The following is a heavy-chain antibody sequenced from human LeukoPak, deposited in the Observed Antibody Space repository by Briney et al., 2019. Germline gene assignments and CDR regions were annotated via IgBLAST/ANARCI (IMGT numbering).Heavy chain of an antibody. Sequence: PGGSLRLSCAASGFTFSSYAISWVRQAPGQGLEWMGGIIPIFGTANYAQKFQGRVTITTDESTSTAYMELSSLRSEDTAVYYCAIQGYGGNSGYWGQGTLVTVSS. CDR1: GFTFSSYA. J-gene: IGHJ4*02. CDR2: IIPIFGTA. V-gene: IGHV1-69*05. D-gene: IGHD4-23*01. CDR3: AIQGYGGNSGY.